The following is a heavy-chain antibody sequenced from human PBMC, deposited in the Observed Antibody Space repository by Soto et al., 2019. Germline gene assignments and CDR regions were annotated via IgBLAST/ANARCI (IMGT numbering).Heavy chain of an antibody. D-gene: IGHD3-3*01. Sequence: ASVKVSCKASGYTFTSYGISWVRQAPGQGLEWMGWISAYNGNTNYAQKLQGRVTMTTDTSTSTAYMELRSLRSDDTAVYYCARESRFLEWHHPNWFDPWGKGTLGTSPQ. CDR2: ISAYNGNT. J-gene: IGHJ5*02. CDR3: ARESRFLEWHHPNWFDP. V-gene: IGHV1-18*01. CDR1: GYTFTSYG.